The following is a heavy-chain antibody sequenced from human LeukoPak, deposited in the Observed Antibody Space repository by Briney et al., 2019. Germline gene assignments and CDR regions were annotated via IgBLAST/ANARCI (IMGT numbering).Heavy chain of an antibody. Sequence: GGSLRLSCAASGFTFSSYGMHWVRRAPGKGLEGVALTSYDGSNKYYGDSVKGRFTISRDNSKNTLYLQMNSLRAQDTAVYYCAKMPGDFWSAFYHYFDFWGQGTLVTVSS. D-gene: IGHD3-3*01. CDR3: AKMPGDFWSAFYHYFDF. V-gene: IGHV3-30*18. CDR1: GFTFSSYG. J-gene: IGHJ4*02. CDR2: TSYDGSNK.